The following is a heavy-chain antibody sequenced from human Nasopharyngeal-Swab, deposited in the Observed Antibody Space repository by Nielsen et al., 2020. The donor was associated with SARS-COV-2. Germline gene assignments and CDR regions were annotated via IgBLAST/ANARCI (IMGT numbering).Heavy chain of an antibody. V-gene: IGHV4-59*13. Sequence: SDPLSLTCTVSGGSISSYYWSCIRQPPGKGLEWIGYIYYSGRTNYNPSLKSRVTISVDTSKNQFSLKLSSVTAADTAVYYCARGSGYYDSSGYSDYWGQGTLVTVSS. CDR2: IYYSGRT. D-gene: IGHD3-22*01. J-gene: IGHJ4*02. CDR1: GGSISSYY. CDR3: ARGSGYYDSSGYSDY.